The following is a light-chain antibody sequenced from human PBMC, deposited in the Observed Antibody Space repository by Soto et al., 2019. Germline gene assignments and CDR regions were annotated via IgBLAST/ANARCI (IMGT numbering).Light chain of an antibody. Sequence: TGSRPYSPGNGPCLFCRASQSVSSSYLAWYQQKPGQAPRLLIYGASSRATGIPDRFSGGGSGTDFTLTITRLEPEDFAVYYCQYYGNSPLTFGQGTKVDIK. CDR1: QSVSSSY. V-gene: IGKV3-20*01. CDR2: GAS. CDR3: QYYGNSPLT. J-gene: IGKJ1*01.